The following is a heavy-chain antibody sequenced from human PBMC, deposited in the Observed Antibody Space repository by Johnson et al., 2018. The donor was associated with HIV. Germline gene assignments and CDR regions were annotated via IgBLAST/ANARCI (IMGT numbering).Heavy chain of an antibody. D-gene: IGHD1-26*01. J-gene: IGHJ3*01. CDR3: TTRLNSGTYWGNYDFDV. CDR1: GFTFSSYG. V-gene: IGHV3-30*02. CDR2: IRYDGSNK. Sequence: QVQLVESGGGVVQPGGSLRLSCAASGFTFSSYGMHWVRQTPGKGLEWVTFIRYDGSNKYYADSVKGRFTISRDNAKNSLNLQMNNLKAEDTALYYCTTRLNSGTYWGNYDFDVWGQGTMVTVSS.